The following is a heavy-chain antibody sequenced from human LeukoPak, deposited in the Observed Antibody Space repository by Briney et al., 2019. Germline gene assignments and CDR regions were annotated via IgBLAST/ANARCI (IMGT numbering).Heavy chain of an antibody. Sequence: NTSETLSLTCTVSGGSISTYYWSWIRQPPGKVLEWIGYIFYSGSTNYNPSLKSRVTISVDTSKNQFSLKLSSVTAADTAVYYCARTTMVRGTYYMDVWGKGTTVTISS. CDR1: GGSISTYY. D-gene: IGHD3-10*01. CDR3: ARTTMVRGTYYMDV. J-gene: IGHJ6*03. V-gene: IGHV4-59*01. CDR2: IFYSGST.